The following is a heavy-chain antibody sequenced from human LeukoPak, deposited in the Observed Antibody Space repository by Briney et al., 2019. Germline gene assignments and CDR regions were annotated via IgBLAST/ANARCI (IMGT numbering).Heavy chain of an antibody. CDR3: ARAVAAADSY. Sequence: GGSLRLSCAASGFTFTNYWMNWVRQAPGKGLKWVANINQDETQKYYVDSVKGRFTISRDNVKNSVYLQMNSLRAEDTAVYSCARAVAAADSYWGRGTLVTVSS. V-gene: IGHV3-7*04. D-gene: IGHD6-13*01. J-gene: IGHJ4*02. CDR2: INQDETQK. CDR1: GFTFTNYW.